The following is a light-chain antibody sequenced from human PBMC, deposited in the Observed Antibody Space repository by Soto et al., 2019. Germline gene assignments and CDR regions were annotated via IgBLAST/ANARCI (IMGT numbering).Light chain of an antibody. J-gene: IGLJ3*02. Sequence: QSVLTQPASVSGSPGQSITISCTGSGSDIGGYNFVSWYQQYPGKAPKLMICEVSNRPSGVSDRFSGSKSGNTASLSISGLQAEDEANYYCSSYTSANTWVFGGGTKVTVL. CDR3: SSYTSANTWV. V-gene: IGLV2-14*01. CDR1: GSDIGGYNF. CDR2: EVS.